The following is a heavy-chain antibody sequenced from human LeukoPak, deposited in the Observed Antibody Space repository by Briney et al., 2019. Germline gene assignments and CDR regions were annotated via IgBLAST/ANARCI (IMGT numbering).Heavy chain of an antibody. CDR2: ISGSGDNM. CDR1: KFTFNNYA. V-gene: IGHV3-23*01. D-gene: IGHD2-2*01. CDR3: AKKTSPTPYSFYMDV. Sequence: GGSLRLSCLASKFTFNNYAMTWVRQAPGKGLEWVSSISGSGDNMDYADSVKGRFTISRDNSKNTLYLQMDSLRADDTAVYYCAKKTSPTPYSFYMDVWGKGTTVTISS. J-gene: IGHJ6*03.